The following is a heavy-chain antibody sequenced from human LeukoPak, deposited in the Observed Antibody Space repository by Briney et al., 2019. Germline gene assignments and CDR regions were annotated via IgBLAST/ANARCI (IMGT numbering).Heavy chain of an antibody. V-gene: IGHV2-5*02. CDR1: GFSLTTSAVG. Sequence: ESGPTLVKPTQTLTLTCTFSGFSLTTSAVGVGWIRQPPGKALEWLALIYWDDDKRYSPSLKNRLSITKDTSKNQVVLTTTNMDPVDTATYYCAHSGGIGVSLFLGRWFDPWGQGTLVTVSS. CDR2: IYWDDDK. J-gene: IGHJ5*02. D-gene: IGHD3-22*01. CDR3: AHSGGIGVSLFLGRWFDP.